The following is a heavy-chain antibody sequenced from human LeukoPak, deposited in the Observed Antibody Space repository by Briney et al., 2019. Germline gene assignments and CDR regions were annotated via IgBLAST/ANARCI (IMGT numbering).Heavy chain of an antibody. CDR1: GFTFSSYW. CDR2: INQDGSDI. CDR3: ARTPKVSQYGMDV. Sequence: PGGSLRLSCTASGFTFSSYWMTWVRQAPGKGLEWVANINQDGSDIHYADPVEGRFTISRDNAKNSLYLQMNSVRAEDTAVYFCARTPKVSQYGMDVGGQGTTVTVSS. V-gene: IGHV3-7*01. D-gene: IGHD2-15*01. J-gene: IGHJ6*02.